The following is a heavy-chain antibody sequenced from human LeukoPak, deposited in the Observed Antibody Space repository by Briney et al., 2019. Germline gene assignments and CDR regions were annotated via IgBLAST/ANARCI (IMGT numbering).Heavy chain of an antibody. CDR1: GGTFSSYA. CDR2: IIPILGIA. CDR3: ARDRDVGYCYYYGMDV. Sequence: SVKVSCKASGGTFSSYAISWVRQAPGQGLEWMGRIIPILGIANYAQKFQGRVTITADKSTSTAYMELSSLRSEDTAVYYCARDRDVGYCYYYGMDVWGQGTTVTVSS. J-gene: IGHJ6*02. V-gene: IGHV1-69*04.